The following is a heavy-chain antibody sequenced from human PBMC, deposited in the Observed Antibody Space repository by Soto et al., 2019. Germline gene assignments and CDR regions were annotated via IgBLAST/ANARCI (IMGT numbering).Heavy chain of an antibody. CDR2: LYYGGST. Sequence: SETLSLTCTVSGGSISSGSYYWGWVRQPPGKGLEWIGSLYYGGSTYYNPSLKSRVTISVDTSKNQFSLKLSSVTAADTAVYYCARLFPKYYDFWSGYEGDAFDIWGQGTMVTVSS. CDR1: GGSISSGSYY. D-gene: IGHD3-3*01. V-gene: IGHV4-39*01. J-gene: IGHJ3*02. CDR3: ARLFPKYYDFWSGYEGDAFDI.